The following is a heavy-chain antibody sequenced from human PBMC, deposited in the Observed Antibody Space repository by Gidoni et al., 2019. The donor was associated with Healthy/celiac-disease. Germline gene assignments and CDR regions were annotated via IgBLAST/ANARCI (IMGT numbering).Heavy chain of an antibody. J-gene: IGHJ3*02. D-gene: IGHD6-19*01. CDR2: IYPGDSDT. CDR1: GHSFTSYW. CDR3: ARLRSSGRIAVAAPEGGAFDI. V-gene: IGHV5-51*03. Sequence: EVQLVQSGAEVKKPGESLRISCKGSGHSFTSYWIGWVRQMPGKGLEWMGIIYPGDSDTRYSPSFQGQVTISADKSISTAYLQWSSLKASDTAMYYCARLRSSGRIAVAAPEGGAFDIWGQGTMVTVSS.